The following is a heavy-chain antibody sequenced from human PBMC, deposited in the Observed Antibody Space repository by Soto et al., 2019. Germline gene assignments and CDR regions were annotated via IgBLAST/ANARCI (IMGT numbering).Heavy chain of an antibody. V-gene: IGHV1-46*01. CDR2: INPSGGST. CDR3: ARALWFGESDYYGMDV. D-gene: IGHD3-10*01. Sequence: ASVKVSCKASGYTFTSYYMHWVRQAPGQGLEWMGIINPSGGSTSYAQKFQGRVTMTRDTSTSTVYMELSSLRSEDTAVYYCARALWFGESDYYGMDVWGQGTTVTVSS. CDR1: GYTFTSYY. J-gene: IGHJ6*02.